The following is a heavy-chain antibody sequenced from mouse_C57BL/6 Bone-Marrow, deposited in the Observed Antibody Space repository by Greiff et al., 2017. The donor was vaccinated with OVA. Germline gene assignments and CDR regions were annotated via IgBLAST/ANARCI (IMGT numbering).Heavy chain of an antibody. D-gene: IGHD1-2*01. CDR1: GYTFTDYE. CDR3: AREVDSYGYGWFAY. V-gene: IGHV1-15*01. J-gene: IGHJ3*01. Sequence: VQLQQSGAELVRPGASVTLSCKASGYTFTDYEMHWVKQTPVHGLEWIGAIDPETGGTAYNQKFKGKAILTADKSSSTAYMELRSLTSEDSAVYYCAREVDSYGYGWFAYWGQGTLVTVSA. CDR2: IDPETGGT.